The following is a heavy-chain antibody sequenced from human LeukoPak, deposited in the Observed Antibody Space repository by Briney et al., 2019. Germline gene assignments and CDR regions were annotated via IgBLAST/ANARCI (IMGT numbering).Heavy chain of an antibody. Sequence: GGSLRLSCTASGFTFINYSMNWVRQAPGKGLEWVSSISTNSAFIYYADSVRGRFTISRDNTKNSLYLLMNSLRAEDTAVYYCAKDGPYYYDSSGYYYVNHDAFDIWGQGTMVTVSS. V-gene: IGHV3-21*04. J-gene: IGHJ3*02. CDR3: AKDGPYYYDSSGYYYVNHDAFDI. CDR1: GFTFINYS. D-gene: IGHD3-22*01. CDR2: ISTNSAFI.